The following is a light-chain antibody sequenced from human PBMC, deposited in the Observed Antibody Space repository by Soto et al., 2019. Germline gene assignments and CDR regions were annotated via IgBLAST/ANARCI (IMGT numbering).Light chain of an antibody. CDR1: QSISSW. CDR2: DAS. J-gene: IGKJ1*01. V-gene: IGKV1-5*01. CDR3: QQYNTYPWT. Sequence: DIQMTQSPATLSASVGDRVTITCRASQSISSWLAWYQQKPGKVPKLLIDDASSLESGVPSRFSGSGSGTEFTLTISSLQPDDFATYYCQQYNTYPWTFCPGPRVDIK.